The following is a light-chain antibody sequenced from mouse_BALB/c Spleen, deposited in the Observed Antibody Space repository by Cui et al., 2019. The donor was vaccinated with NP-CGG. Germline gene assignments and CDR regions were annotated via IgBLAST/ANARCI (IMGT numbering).Light chain of an antibody. CDR1: TAAVTTSNY. CDR3: ALWYSNHWV. CDR2: GTS. Sequence: QAAVSQESALTTSPGETVIPTSRSHTAAVTTSNYANWVQEKPDHLFTSLIGGTSNRTPGVPARFSGSLIGDKAALTITGAQTEDEAIYFCALWYSNHWVFGGGTKLTVL. J-gene: IGLJ1*01. V-gene: IGLV1*01.